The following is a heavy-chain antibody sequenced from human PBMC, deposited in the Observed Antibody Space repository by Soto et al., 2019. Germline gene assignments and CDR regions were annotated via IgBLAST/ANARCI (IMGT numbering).Heavy chain of an antibody. CDR2: ISGYNGDT. J-gene: IGHJ6*02. D-gene: IGHD2-8*01. Sequence: ASVKVSCKASGYTFTRYGISWVRQAPGQGLEWMGWISGYNGDTDYAQKFQDRVSMTIDTSTGTAYMELRSLTSDDTAIYYCAKNGQPPYYYYGLDVWGQGTKVTVSS. CDR1: GYTFTRYG. V-gene: IGHV1-18*01. CDR3: AKNGQPPYYYYGLDV.